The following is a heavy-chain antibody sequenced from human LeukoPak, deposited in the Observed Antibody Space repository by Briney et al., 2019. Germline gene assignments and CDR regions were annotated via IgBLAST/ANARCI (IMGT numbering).Heavy chain of an antibody. V-gene: IGHV3-30*03. CDR2: ISYDGSNK. Sequence: PGRSLRLSSAASGFTFSSYGMHWVRQAPGKGLEWVAVISYDGSNKYYADSVKGRFTISRDNSKNTLYLQMNSLRAEDTAVYYCATGRGENFDYWGQGTLVTVSS. CDR3: ATGRGENFDY. CDR1: GFTFSSYG. J-gene: IGHJ4*02. D-gene: IGHD3-10*01.